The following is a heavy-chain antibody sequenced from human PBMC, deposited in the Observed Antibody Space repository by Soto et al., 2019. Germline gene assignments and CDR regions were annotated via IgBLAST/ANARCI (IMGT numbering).Heavy chain of an antibody. V-gene: IGHV3-21*01. J-gene: IGHJ4*02. CDR2: ISSSSSYI. Sequence: EVQLVESGGGLVKPGGSLRISYAASGFTFSRYSMKWVRQAPGKGLEWVSSISSSSSYIYYADSVKGRFTISRDNTTNSLYLQMHSLRADDTAVYYCARDRVAVTDYCGQGTLVTVSS. D-gene: IGHD6-19*01. CDR3: ARDRVAVTDY. CDR1: GFTFSRYS.